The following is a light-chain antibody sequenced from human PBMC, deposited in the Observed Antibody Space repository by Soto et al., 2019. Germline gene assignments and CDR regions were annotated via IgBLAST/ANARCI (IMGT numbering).Light chain of an antibody. CDR2: GGS. V-gene: IGKV3-20*01. CDR3: QQYGSLPRT. CDR1: QSVSSSY. J-gene: IGKJ2*01. Sequence: EIVLTQSPGTLSLSPGERATLSCRASQSVSSSYLGWYQQKPGQAPRLLIYGGSSRATGIPDRFSGSGSGTDFPLTISRLETEDVAVYYCQQYGSLPRTFGQGTKLEIK.